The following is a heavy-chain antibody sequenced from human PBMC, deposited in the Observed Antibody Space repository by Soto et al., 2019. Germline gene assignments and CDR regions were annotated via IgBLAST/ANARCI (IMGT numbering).Heavy chain of an antibody. Sequence: LTLTCTFSGFTFSNYGVHWVRQAPGKGLEWVAVIWYDGSSEYYTESVKGRFTISRDNSKNTLYLQMNSLRAEDTAVYYCARVPGSGTYYDNRIANDAFDIWGQGTMVTVSS. D-gene: IGHD3-10*01. CDR2: IWYDGSSE. CDR1: GFTFSNYG. J-gene: IGHJ3*02. V-gene: IGHV3-33*08. CDR3: ARVPGSGTYYDNRIANDAFDI.